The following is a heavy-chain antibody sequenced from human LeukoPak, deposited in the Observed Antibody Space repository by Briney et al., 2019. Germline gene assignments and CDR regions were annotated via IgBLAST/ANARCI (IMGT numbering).Heavy chain of an antibody. J-gene: IGHJ3*02. Sequence: GASVKVSCKASGYTFTSYDINWVRQATGQGLEWMGWMNPNSGNTGYAQKFRGRVTITTDESTSTAYMELSSLRSEDTAVYYCARDSTHYGGNSIDAFDIWGQGTMVTVSS. D-gene: IGHD4-23*01. V-gene: IGHV1-8*01. CDR3: ARDSTHYGGNSIDAFDI. CDR2: MNPNSGNT. CDR1: GYTFTSYD.